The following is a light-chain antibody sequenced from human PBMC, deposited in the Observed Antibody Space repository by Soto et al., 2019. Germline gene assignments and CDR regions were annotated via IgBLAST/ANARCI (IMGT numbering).Light chain of an antibody. J-gene: IGKJ1*01. CDR3: QQYGSSQT. CDR1: QSVSSSY. V-gene: IGKV3-20*01. CDR2: GAS. Sequence: EIVLTQSPGTLSLSPGERATLSCRASQSVSSSYLAWYQRKPGQAPRLLIYGASSRPAGIPDWFSRSGSATDFPLTISRLAPEDFAVYYCQQYGSSQTFGQGTQVEIK.